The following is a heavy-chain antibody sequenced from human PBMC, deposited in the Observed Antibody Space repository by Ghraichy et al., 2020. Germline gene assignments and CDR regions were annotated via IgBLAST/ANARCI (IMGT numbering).Heavy chain of an antibody. CDR1: GFTFSSNA. J-gene: IGHJ4*02. CDR3: AKAPTIAYADH. CDR2: ITGSGTRT. V-gene: IGHV3-23*01. D-gene: IGHD4-17*01. Sequence: GESLNISCAASGFTFSSNAMCWVRQAPGKGLEWVSTITGSGTRTYYADSVKGRFTISRDNFKNTVTLQMNSLRADDTALYYCAKAPTIAYADHWGQGTLVTVSS.